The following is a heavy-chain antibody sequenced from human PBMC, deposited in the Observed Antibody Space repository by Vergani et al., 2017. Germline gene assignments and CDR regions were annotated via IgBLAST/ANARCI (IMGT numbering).Heavy chain of an antibody. Sequence: QLQLQESGPGLVKPSQTLSLTCTVSGGSISSGGYYWSWIRQHPGKGLEWIGYIYYRGSTYYNPSLKSRVTISVDTSKNQFSLRLSSVTAADTAVYYCARGQQWLGGGFDYWGQGTLVTVSS. D-gene: IGHD6-19*01. CDR3: ARGQQWLGGGFDY. J-gene: IGHJ4*02. CDR1: GGSISSGGYY. V-gene: IGHV4-31*03. CDR2: IYYRGST.